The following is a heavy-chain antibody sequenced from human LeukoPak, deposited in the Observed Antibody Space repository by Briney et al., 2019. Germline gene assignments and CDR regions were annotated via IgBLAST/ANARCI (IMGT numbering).Heavy chain of an antibody. D-gene: IGHD3-22*01. J-gene: IGHJ3*02. V-gene: IGHV3-30*18. CDR3: AKAGDSSGLDAFDI. CDR1: GFTSSSYG. Sequence: PGRSLRLSCAASGFTSSSYGMHWVRQAPGKGLEWVAVISYDGSNKYYADSVKGRFTISRDNSKNTLYLQMNSLRAEDTAVYYCAKAGDSSGLDAFDIWGQGTMVTVSS. CDR2: ISYDGSNK.